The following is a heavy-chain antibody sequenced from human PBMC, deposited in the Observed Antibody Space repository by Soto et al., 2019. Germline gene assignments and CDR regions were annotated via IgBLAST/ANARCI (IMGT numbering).Heavy chain of an antibody. CDR3: ARAGGLGAVAVDY. J-gene: IGHJ4*02. CDR1: GGSISSGGYS. CDR2: IYHSGST. V-gene: IGHV4-30-2*01. D-gene: IGHD6-19*01. Sequence: QLQLQESGSGLVKPSQTLSLTCAVSGGSISSGGYSWSWIRQPPGKGLEWIGYIYHSGSTYYNPSLKSRVTISVDRAKNQFSLKLSSVTAADTAVYYCARAGGLGAVAVDYWGQGTLVTVSS.